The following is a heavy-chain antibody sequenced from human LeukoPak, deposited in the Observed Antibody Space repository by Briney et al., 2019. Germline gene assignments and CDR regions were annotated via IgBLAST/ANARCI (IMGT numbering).Heavy chain of an antibody. V-gene: IGHV5-51*01. CDR2: IYPGDSDT. Sequence: GESLKISCQGSGYTFAGYWIAWVRQMPGKGLEWMGIIYPGDSDTRYNPSFQGQVTISADKSISTAYLQWSSLKASDTAMYYCARRPTYYDFWSGYSRPYYFDYWGQGTLVTVSS. D-gene: IGHD3-3*01. J-gene: IGHJ4*02. CDR1: GYTFAGYW. CDR3: ARRPTYYDFWSGYSRPYYFDY.